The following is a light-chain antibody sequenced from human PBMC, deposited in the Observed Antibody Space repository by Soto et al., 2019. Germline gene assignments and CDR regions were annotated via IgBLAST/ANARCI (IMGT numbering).Light chain of an antibody. CDR2: GAS. CDR3: QQDGSSPRT. Sequence: IVLTQSPGTLSLSPGERATLSCRASQSVSSSYLAWYQQKPGQAPRLLIYGASSRATGIPDGFSGSGSGTDFTLTSSRREPEDFAVYYCQQDGSSPRTFGQGTKVEIK. V-gene: IGKV3-20*01. J-gene: IGKJ1*01. CDR1: QSVSSSY.